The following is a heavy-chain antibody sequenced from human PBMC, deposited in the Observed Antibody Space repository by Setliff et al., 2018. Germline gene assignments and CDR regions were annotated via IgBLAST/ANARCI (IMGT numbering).Heavy chain of an antibody. CDR1: GGSVNSGYDN. Sequence: SETLSLTCTVSGGSVNSGYDNWNWLRQPAGKGLEWIGHINRRGSTNFSPSLKSRVTISLDTSKNQFSLNLTSVTAADTAVYYCARASSGWYSAYYYYMDVWGKGATVTVSS. D-gene: IGHD6-19*01. CDR2: INRRGST. CDR3: ARASSGWYSAYYYYMDV. J-gene: IGHJ6*03. V-gene: IGHV4-61*09.